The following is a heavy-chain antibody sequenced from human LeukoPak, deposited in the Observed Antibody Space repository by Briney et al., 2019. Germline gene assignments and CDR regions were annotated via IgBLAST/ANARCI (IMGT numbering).Heavy chain of an antibody. CDR1: GFTFRNLG. J-gene: IGHJ5*02. V-gene: IGHV3-30*02. CDR2: IENDGTTK. CDR3: VSDLHGINWYVH. Sequence: GGSLRLSCPASGFTFRNLGMHWVRQAPGKGLEWVAFIENDGTTKYYADSVKGRFSISRDNSKNTLFLQMNSLRADDTSMYYCVSDLHGINWYVHWGQGTLVTVSS. D-gene: IGHD3-3*02.